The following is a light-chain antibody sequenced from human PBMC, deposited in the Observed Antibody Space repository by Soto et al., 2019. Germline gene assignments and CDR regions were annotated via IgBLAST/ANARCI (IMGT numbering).Light chain of an antibody. J-gene: IGKJ1*01. V-gene: IGKV1-5*01. CDR2: GAF. Sequence: DIQMTQSPSTLSASVGARVTITCRAGQSMKNWSAWYGDSPGKSPKLLIYGAFSLESGIPSRFIFIGSGTEFTHTIGGLQPDNFATYYCQRYNDFPWPFGQGTKL. CDR1: QSMKNW. CDR3: QRYNDFPWP.